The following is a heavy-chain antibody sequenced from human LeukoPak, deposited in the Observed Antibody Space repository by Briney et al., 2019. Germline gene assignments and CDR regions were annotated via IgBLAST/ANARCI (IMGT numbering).Heavy chain of an antibody. CDR2: TYYRSKWYN. CDR3: ARGDSSSWYPSWYFDL. CDR1: GDSVSSNSAA. V-gene: IGHV6-1*01. J-gene: IGHJ2*01. Sequence: SQTLSLTCAISGDSVSSNSAAWNWIRQSPSRGLEWLGRTYYRSKWYNDYAVSVKSRITINPDTSKNQFSLQLNSVTPEDTAVYYCARGDSSSWYPSWYFDLWGRGTLVTVSS. D-gene: IGHD6-13*01.